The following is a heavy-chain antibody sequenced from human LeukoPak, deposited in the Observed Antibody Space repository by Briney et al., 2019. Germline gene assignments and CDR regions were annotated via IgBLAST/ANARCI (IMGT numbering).Heavy chain of an antibody. Sequence: SVKVSCKASGGTFSSYAISWVRQAPGQGLEWMGRITPIFGTANYAQKFQGRVTITTDESTSTAYMELSSLRSEDTAVYYCARFKWDSSCYYSDYWGQGTLVTVSS. CDR3: ARFKWDSSCYYSDY. D-gene: IGHD3-22*01. CDR1: GGTFSSYA. V-gene: IGHV1-69*05. CDR2: ITPIFGTA. J-gene: IGHJ4*02.